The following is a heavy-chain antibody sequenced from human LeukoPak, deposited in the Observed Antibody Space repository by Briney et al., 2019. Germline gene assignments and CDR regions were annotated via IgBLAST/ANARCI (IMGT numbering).Heavy chain of an antibody. CDR2: IKPDESER. D-gene: IGHD3-9*01. V-gene: IGHV3-7*03. Sequence: PGGSLRLSCAASGFTFSNYWMTWVRQAPGKGLEWVANIKPDESERYYVGSVKGRFTISRDNAKNSLYLQMNNLRVEDTAVYYCAKWGPYDILTGRINWGQGTLVTVSS. J-gene: IGHJ4*02. CDR3: AKWGPYDILTGRIN. CDR1: GFTFSNYW.